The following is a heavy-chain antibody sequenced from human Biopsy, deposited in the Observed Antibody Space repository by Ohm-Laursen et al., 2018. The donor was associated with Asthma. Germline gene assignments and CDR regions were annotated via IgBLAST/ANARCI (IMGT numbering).Heavy chain of an antibody. CDR3: ARAVDYSHYYGIDV. V-gene: IGHV1-18*01. J-gene: IGHJ6*02. CDR1: GYTFNSAG. D-gene: IGHD3-10*01. CDR2: VSVYNSNT. Sequence: ASVKVSCKTSGYTFNSAGITWVRQAPGQGLEWMGWVSVYNSNTKVAQKLQDRVTMITDTSTSTAYMELRSLRSDDTAVYFCARAVDYSHYYGIDVWGQGTTVTVS.